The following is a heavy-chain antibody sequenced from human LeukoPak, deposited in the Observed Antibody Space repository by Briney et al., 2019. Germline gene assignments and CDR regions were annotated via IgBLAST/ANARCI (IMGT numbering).Heavy chain of an antibody. CDR2: INAGTGNG. D-gene: IGHD3-10*01. CDR1: VYTFTSYA. V-gene: IGHV1-3*01. J-gene: IGHJ4*02. CDR3: ARSGELYFHLDY. Sequence: ASVKVSCKTSVYTFTSYAIHWVRQAPGQRIEWMGWINAGTGNGKNSPDFQGRITITRDTSASTAYMELTSLRSDDTAMYYCARSGELYFHLDYWGQGSLVSVSS.